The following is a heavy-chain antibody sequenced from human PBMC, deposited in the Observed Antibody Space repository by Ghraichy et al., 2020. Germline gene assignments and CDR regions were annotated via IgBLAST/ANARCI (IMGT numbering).Heavy chain of an antibody. CDR1: GGSISSYY. Sequence: SETLSLTCTVSGGSISSYYWSWIRQPPGKGLEWIGYIYYSGSTNYNPSLKSRVTISVDTSKNQFSLKLSSVTAAHTAVYYCARNSGYDFWDDWGQGTLVTVSS. CDR3: ARNSGYDFWDD. CDR2: IYYSGST. J-gene: IGHJ4*02. D-gene: IGHD5-12*01. V-gene: IGHV4-59*01.